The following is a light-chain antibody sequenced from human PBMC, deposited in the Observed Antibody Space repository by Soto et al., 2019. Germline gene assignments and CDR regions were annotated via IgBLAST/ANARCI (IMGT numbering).Light chain of an antibody. CDR1: QDINTY. J-gene: IGKJ3*01. CDR2: AAS. Sequence: DIQMTQSPSSLSASVGDTVTITGRASQDINTYLAWYQQKPGEVPQIIVYAASTLQSGVPSRFRGSGSGTDFTLTIRSLQPEDVATYFCQNYHTAAPFTFGPGTTVDI. V-gene: IGKV1-27*01. CDR3: QNYHTAAPFT.